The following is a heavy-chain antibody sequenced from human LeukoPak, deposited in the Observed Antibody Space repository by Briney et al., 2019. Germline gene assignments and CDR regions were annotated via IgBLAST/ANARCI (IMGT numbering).Heavy chain of an antibody. V-gene: IGHV3-30*02. CDR2: IRYDGSNK. D-gene: IGHD3-9*01. CDR3: AKSVHYDILTGSMDV. J-gene: IGHJ6*03. CDR1: GFTLSTYS. Sequence: GGSLRLSCAASGFTLSTYSLNWVRQAPGKGLEWVAFIRYDGSNKYYADSVKGRFTISRDNSKNTLYLQMNSLRAEDTAVYYCAKSVHYDILTGSMDVWGKGTTVTISS.